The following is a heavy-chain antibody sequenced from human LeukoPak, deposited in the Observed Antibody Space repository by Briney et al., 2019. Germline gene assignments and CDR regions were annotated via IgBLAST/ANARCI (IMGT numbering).Heavy chain of an antibody. CDR3: VIAASGPGGVRYFDY. V-gene: IGHV3-74*01. CDR2: IDTDDIST. J-gene: IGHJ4*02. Sequence: GGSLRLSCAASGFTLSTYWMHWVRQAPGKGLVWVSRIDTDDISTNYADSVKGRFTISRDHAKNTLYLQMNSLRAEDTALYYCVIAASGPGGVRYFDYWGQGTLVTVSS. CDR1: GFTLSTYW. D-gene: IGHD6-13*01.